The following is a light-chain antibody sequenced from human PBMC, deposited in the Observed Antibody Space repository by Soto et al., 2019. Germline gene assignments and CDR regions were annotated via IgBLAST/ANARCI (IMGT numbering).Light chain of an antibody. J-gene: IGKJ3*01. V-gene: IGKV1-8*01. Sequence: AIRMTQSPSSLSASTGDRVTITCRASQGISSYLAWYQQKPGKAPQLLIYAASTLQSGAPSRFSGCGSGTDFTLTISCLQSEDFATYYCQQYYSYPGTFGPGTKVDIK. CDR1: QGISSY. CDR2: AAS. CDR3: QQYYSYPGT.